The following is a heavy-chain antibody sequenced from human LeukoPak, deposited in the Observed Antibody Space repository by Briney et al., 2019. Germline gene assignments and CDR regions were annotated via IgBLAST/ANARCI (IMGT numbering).Heavy chain of an antibody. CDR1: GGSISSGDYY. D-gene: IGHD1-1*01. CDR3: ARDTGRGTTDNWFGP. J-gene: IGHJ5*02. Sequence: TSETLSLTCTVSGGSISSGDYYWSWIRQPPGKGLEWIGYIYYSGSTYYNPSLKSRVTISVDTSKNQSSLKLSSVTAADTAVYYCARDTGRGTTDNWFGPWGQGTLVTVSS. V-gene: IGHV4-30-4*01. CDR2: IYYSGST.